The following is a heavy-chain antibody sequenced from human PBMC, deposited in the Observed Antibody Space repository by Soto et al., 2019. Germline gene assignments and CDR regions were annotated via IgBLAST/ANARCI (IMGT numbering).Heavy chain of an antibody. D-gene: IGHD3-22*01. V-gene: IGHV3-30*03. Sequence: PGGSLRLSCAASGFTFNNYGMHWVRQAPGKGLEWVVVISFDGRNTYYADSVKGRFTISRDNSKNTLYLQMNSLRAEDTAVYYCVRGDIIGYGFDYWGQGTLVNVSS. CDR1: GFTFNNYG. CDR3: VRGDIIGYGFDY. J-gene: IGHJ4*02. CDR2: ISFDGRNT.